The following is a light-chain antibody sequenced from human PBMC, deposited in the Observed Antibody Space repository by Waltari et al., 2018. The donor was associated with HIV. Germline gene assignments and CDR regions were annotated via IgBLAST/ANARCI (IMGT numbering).Light chain of an antibody. CDR3: QQYNNWPPVYT. J-gene: IGKJ2*01. Sequence: EIVMTQSPATLSVSPGERATLSCRASQSFSSNLAWYHQKPGQAPRLLIEGEYTRATGIPARFSGSGYGTEFTLTISSLQSEDFAVYYCQQYNNWPPVYTFGQGTKLEIK. V-gene: IGKV3-15*01. CDR2: GEY. CDR1: QSFSSN.